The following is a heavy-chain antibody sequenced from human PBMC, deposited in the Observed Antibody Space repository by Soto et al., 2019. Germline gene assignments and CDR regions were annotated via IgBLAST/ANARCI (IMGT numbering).Heavy chain of an antibody. CDR2: INAGNGNT. CDR1: GDTFSTYT. V-gene: IGHV1-3*01. J-gene: IGHJ6*02. CDR3: ARDPSYYGMDV. Sequence: GASVKVSCKASGDTFSTYTITWMRQAPGQRLEWMGWINAGNGNTKYSQKFQGRVTITRDTSASTAYMELSSLRSEDTAVYYCARDPSYYGMDVWGQGTTVTVSS.